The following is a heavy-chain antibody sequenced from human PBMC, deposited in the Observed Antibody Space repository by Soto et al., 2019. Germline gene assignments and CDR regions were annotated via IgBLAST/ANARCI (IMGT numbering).Heavy chain of an antibody. CDR3: ARIPSP. CDR2: IYHSGST. D-gene: IGHD2-21*01. Sequence: QLQLQESGSGLVKPSQTLSLTCAVSGGSISSGGYSWSWIRQPPGKGLEWIGYIYHSGSTYYNSSLKCRVTILVDSSNYQFSLRLSSVSAADTAGYCWARIPSPWGQGTRVTVAS. V-gene: IGHV4-30-2*01. CDR1: GGSISSGGYS. J-gene: IGHJ5*02.